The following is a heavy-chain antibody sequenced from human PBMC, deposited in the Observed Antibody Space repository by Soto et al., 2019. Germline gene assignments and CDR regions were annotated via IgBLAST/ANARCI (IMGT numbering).Heavy chain of an antibody. CDR2: IIPIFPTP. J-gene: IGHJ6*02. CDR1: GGTFSSSA. Sequence: QVHLVQSGAEVKKPGSSVKVSCKASGGTFSSSAFSWVRQAPGQGLEWMGGIIPIFPTPDYGQRFQGRVTITADESAGTVHMELRGLRSEDTAVYFCARDKGRQQLGGNYYYITDIWGQGTTVTVSS. V-gene: IGHV1-69*12. CDR3: ARDKGRQQLGGNYYYITDI. D-gene: IGHD3-3*02.